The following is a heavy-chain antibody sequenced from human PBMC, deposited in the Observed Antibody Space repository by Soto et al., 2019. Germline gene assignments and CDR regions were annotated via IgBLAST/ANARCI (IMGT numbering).Heavy chain of an antibody. J-gene: IGHJ5*02. Sequence: GGSLRLSCAASGFTFSNAWMSWVRQAPGKGLEWVGRIKSKTDGGTTDYAAPVKGRFTISRDDSKNTRYLQMNSLKTEDTAVYYCTIPITIFGVVTGQRFPWGQGTLVTVSS. V-gene: IGHV3-15*01. CDR3: TIPITIFGVVTGQRFP. CDR1: GFTFSNAW. CDR2: IKSKTDGGTT. D-gene: IGHD3-3*01.